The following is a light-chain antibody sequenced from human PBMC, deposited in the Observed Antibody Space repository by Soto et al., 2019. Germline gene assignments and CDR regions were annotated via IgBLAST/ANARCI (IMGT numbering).Light chain of an antibody. Sequence: EIVLTQSPGTLSLSPGERATLSCRASQSVSSSYLAWYQQKPGQAPRLLIYGASSRATGIPDRFSGSGSGTDFTLTISXLEPXXXAVYYCQXXXXSXQTFGQGTKVDI. CDR3: QXXXXSXQT. CDR2: GAS. V-gene: IGKV3-20*01. J-gene: IGKJ1*01. CDR1: QSVSSSY.